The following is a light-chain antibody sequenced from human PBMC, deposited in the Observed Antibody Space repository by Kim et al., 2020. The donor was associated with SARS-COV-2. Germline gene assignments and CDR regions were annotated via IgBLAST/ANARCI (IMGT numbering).Light chain of an antibody. CDR1: QSVSSSY. J-gene: IGKJ1*01. Sequence: LSPGERATLSCRASQSVSSSYLAWYQQKPGQAPRLLIYAASSRATGIPHRFSGSGSGTDFTLTISRLEPEDFAVYYCQQFGSSPTFGHGTKVDIK. CDR3: QQFGSSPT. CDR2: AAS. V-gene: IGKV3-20*01.